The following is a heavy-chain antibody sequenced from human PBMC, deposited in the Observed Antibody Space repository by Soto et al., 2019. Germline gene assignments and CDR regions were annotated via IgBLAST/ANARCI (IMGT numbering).Heavy chain of an antibody. Sequence: QVQLQESGPGLVKPSQTLSLTCTVSGGSISSGDYYWSWIRQPPGKGLEWIGYIYYSGSTYYNPSLKRRVTISVDTSKNQFSLKLSSVTAADTAVYYCARGIVGWYGIVGWFDPWGQGTLVTVSS. D-gene: IGHD6-19*01. CDR2: IYYSGST. CDR3: ARGIVGWYGIVGWFDP. CDR1: GGSISSGDYY. V-gene: IGHV4-30-4*01. J-gene: IGHJ5*02.